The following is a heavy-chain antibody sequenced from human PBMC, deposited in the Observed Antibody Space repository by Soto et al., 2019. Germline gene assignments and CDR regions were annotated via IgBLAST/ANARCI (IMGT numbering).Heavy chain of an antibody. Sequence: KASETLSLTCAVSGGSISSDGYSWSWIRQPPGKGLEWIGNVYYSGGAKYNPSVKRRVSISVDTSKNQFSLNLSSVTAADTAVYYCTRDGDGRMTTNPYYYYGMDVWGPGITVTVSS. CDR1: GGSISSDGYS. CDR3: TRDGDGRMTTNPYYYYGMDV. D-gene: IGHD2-21*02. V-gene: IGHV4-61*08. J-gene: IGHJ6*02. CDR2: VYYSGGA.